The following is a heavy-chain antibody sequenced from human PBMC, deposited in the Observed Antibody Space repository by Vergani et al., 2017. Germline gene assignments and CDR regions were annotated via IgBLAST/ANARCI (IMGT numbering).Heavy chain of an antibody. V-gene: IGHV3-7*03. CDR1: GFTFSTYW. D-gene: IGHD4-11*01. CDR3: ARESQVYYSNYYFDY. J-gene: IGHJ4*02. Sequence: EVQLVESGGGLVKPGGSLRLSCATSGFTFSTYWMSWVRQAPGKGLGWVANIKQDGSEKYYVDSVKGRFTISRDNANNSLYLQMNSVRAEDTAVYYCARESQVYYSNYYFDYGGQGTLVTVSS. CDR2: IKQDGSEK.